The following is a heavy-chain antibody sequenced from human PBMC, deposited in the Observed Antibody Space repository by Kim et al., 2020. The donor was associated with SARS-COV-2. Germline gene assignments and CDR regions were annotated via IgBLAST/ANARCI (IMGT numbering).Heavy chain of an antibody. J-gene: IGHJ5*02. CDR3: ARGLGPYVAAAGSHRAHWFDP. V-gene: IGHV4-34*01. D-gene: IGHD6-13*01. Sequence: SETLSLTCAVYGGSFSGYYWSWIRQPPGKGLEWIGEINHSGSTNYNPSLKSRVTISVETSKNQFSLKLSSVTAADTAVYYCARGLGPYVAAAGSHRAHWFDPWGQVTLVTVSS. CDR2: INHSGST. CDR1: GGSFSGYY.